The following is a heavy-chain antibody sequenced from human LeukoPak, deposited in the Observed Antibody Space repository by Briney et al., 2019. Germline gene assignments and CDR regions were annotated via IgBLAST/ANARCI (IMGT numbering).Heavy chain of an antibody. J-gene: IGHJ4*02. V-gene: IGHV3-23*01. D-gene: IGHD3-10*01. CDR1: GFTFSSYA. Sequence: RPGGSLRLSCAVSGFTFSSYAMNWVRQAPGKGLEWVSAISGSGVNTDHADSAKGRFTISRDNAKNSLYLQMNSLRVEDTAVYYCAKVAKYYYGSETYYFFEHWGQGTPVTASS. CDR3: AKVAKYYYGSETYYFFEH. CDR2: ISGSGVNT.